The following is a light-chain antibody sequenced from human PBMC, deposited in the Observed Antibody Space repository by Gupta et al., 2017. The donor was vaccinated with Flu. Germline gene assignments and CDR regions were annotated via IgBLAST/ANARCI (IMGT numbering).Light chain of an antibody. V-gene: IGLV2-14*01. CDR2: EVD. CDR1: SSDVGNYNF. Sequence: TSSDVGNYNFVSWYQQHPGKAPKLMIYEVDNRPSGVSNRFSASKSGNTASLTISGLQAEDEADYYCSSYTSSSSQIFGTGTKVTVL. CDR3: SSYTSSSSQI. J-gene: IGLJ1*01.